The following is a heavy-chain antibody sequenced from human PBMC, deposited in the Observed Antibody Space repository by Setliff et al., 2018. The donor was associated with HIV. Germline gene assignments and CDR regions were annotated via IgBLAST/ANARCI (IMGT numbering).Heavy chain of an antibody. CDR3: AKQTVSSSWSNWFDP. J-gene: IGHJ5*02. CDR2: IRYDGSNK. D-gene: IGHD6-13*01. Sequence: GGSLRLSCAASGFTFSSYGMHWVRQAPGKGLEWVAFIRYDGSNKYYADSVKGRFTISRDNSKNTLYLQMNSLRAEDTAVYYCAKQTVSSSWSNWFDPWGQGTLVTVFS. V-gene: IGHV3-30*02. CDR1: GFTFSSYG.